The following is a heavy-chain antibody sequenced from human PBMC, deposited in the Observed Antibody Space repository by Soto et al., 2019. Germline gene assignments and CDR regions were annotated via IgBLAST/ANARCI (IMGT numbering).Heavy chain of an antibody. CDR1: GYTLTELS. CDR2: FDPEDGET. D-gene: IGHD1-26*01. V-gene: IGHV1-24*01. Sequence: RASVKVSCKVSGYTLTELSMHWVRQAPGKGLEWMGGFDPEDGETIYAQKFQGRVTMTEDTSTDTAYMELSSLRSEDTAVYYCATDIVVAIPRSYYYYGMDVWGQGTTVTVS. CDR3: ATDIVVAIPRSYYYYGMDV. J-gene: IGHJ6*02.